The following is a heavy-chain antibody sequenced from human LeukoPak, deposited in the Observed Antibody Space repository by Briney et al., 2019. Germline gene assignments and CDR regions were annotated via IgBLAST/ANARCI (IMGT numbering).Heavy chain of an antibody. CDR3: ARLFNYYDNSGYYQYYFDY. J-gene: IGHJ4*02. CDR2: INPNSGGT. Sequence: ASVKVSCTASVYTFTGYYMHWVRQAPGQGLEWMGWINPNSGGTNYAQKFQGRVTMTRDTSISTAYMELSRLKSGDTAVYYCARLFNYYDNSGYYQYYFDYWGQGTLVTVSS. D-gene: IGHD3-22*01. CDR1: VYTFTGYY. V-gene: IGHV1-2*02.